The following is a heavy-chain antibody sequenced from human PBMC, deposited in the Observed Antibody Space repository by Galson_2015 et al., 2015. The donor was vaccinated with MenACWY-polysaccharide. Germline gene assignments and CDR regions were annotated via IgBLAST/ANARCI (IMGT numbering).Heavy chain of an antibody. CDR1: GGTFSSNA. Sequence: SVKVSCKASGGTFSSNAISWLRQAPGQGFEWVGRIIPFAGMVHYAQKFQGRITVTADTSTSTAYMELSSLTSEDTSVLYCARTECSDGTCCFAHWGQGTLVTVSS. D-gene: IGHD2-15*01. CDR2: IIPFAGMV. CDR3: ARTECSDGTCCFAH. V-gene: IGHV1-69*04. J-gene: IGHJ5*02.